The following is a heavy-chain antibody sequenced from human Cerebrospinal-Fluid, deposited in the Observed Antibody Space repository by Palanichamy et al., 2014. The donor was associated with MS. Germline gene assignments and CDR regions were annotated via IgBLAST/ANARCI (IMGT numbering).Heavy chain of an antibody. V-gene: IGHV3-49*04. CDR3: TRDGYMLAVAGAFDY. CDR2: IRSKAYSGTV. J-gene: IGHJ4*02. Sequence: EVQLVESGGGLVRPGRSLRLSRTASGFTFEDYDMSWVRQAPGKGLEWVGFIRSKAYSGTVEYAASVKGRITISRDNSKSIVYLQLNSLKTEDTAVYYCTRDGYMLAVAGAFDYWGQGTLVTVSS. D-gene: IGHD6-19*01. CDR1: GFTFEDYD.